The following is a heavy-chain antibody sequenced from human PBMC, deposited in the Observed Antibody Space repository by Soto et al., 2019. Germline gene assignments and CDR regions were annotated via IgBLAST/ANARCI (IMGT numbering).Heavy chain of an antibody. J-gene: IGHJ4*02. CDR3: AALLEYSSSSERGVVTAYHNYFDY. D-gene: IGHD6-6*01. Sequence: QVQLVQSGAEVKKPGSSVKVSCKASGGTFSSYAISWVRQAPGQGLEWMGGIIPIFGTANYAQKFQGRVTITADESTSTAYMELSSLRSEDTAVYYCAALLEYSSSSERGVVTAYHNYFDYWGQGTLVTVSS. CDR2: IIPIFGTA. CDR1: GGTFSSYA. V-gene: IGHV1-69*01.